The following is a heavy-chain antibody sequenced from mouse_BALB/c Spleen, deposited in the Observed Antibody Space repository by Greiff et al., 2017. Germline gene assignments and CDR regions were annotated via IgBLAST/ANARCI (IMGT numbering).Heavy chain of an antibody. V-gene: IGHV2-9*02. CDR3: AREMGGGDYAMDY. CDR2: IWAGGST. CDR1: GFSLTSYG. D-gene: IGHD1-1*02. J-gene: IGHJ4*01. Sequence: VQLKESGPGLVAPSQSLSITCTVSGFSLTSYGVHWVRQPPGKGLEWLGVIWAGGSTNYNSALMSRLSISKDNSKSQVFLKMNSLQTDDTAMYYCAREMGGGDYAMDYWGQGTSVTVSS.